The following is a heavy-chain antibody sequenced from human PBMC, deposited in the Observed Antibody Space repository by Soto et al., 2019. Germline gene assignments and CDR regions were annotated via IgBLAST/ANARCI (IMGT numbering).Heavy chain of an antibody. CDR2: IYTSGST. J-gene: IGHJ4*02. D-gene: IGHD6-13*01. Sequence: SETLSLTCTVSGGSISSYYWSWIRQPAGKGLEWIGRIYTSGSTNYSPSLKSRVTMSVDTSKNQFSLKLSSVTAADTAVYYCARGIAAAGHGYYFDYWGQGPWSPSPQ. CDR1: GGSISSYY. V-gene: IGHV4-4*07. CDR3: ARGIAAAGHGYYFDY.